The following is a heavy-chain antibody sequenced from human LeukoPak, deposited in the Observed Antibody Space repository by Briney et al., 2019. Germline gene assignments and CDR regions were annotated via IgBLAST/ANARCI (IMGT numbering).Heavy chain of an antibody. D-gene: IGHD2/OR15-2a*01. J-gene: IGHJ6*02. CDR1: GYTFTNYW. CDR3: ARLVNYGLDV. V-gene: IGHV5-51*01. Sequence: GESLKISCKGSGYTFTNYWIGWVRQMPGKGLEWMGIIYPGDSDTRYSPSFQGQVSISADKSINTAYLQWSSLRASDSAMYYCARLVNYGLDVWGQGTTVTVSS. CDR2: IYPGDSDT.